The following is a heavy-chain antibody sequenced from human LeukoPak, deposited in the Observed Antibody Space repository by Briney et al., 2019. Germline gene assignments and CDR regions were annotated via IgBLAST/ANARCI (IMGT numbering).Heavy chain of an antibody. CDR1: GGSLSFYY. V-gene: IGHV4-59*01. CDR3: ARVEGYYDFWSGYPRGAFDI. J-gene: IGHJ3*02. CDR2: IYYSGST. Sequence: PSETLSLTCGVSGGSLSFYYWSWIRQSPGKGLEWIGYIYYSGSTSYNPSLKSRVTISVDTSKTQFSLKLSSVTAADTAVYYCARVEGYYDFWSGYPRGAFDIWGQGTMVTVSS. D-gene: IGHD3-3*01.